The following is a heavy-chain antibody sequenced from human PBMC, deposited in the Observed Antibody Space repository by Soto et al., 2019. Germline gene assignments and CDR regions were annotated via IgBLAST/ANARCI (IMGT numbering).Heavy chain of an antibody. V-gene: IGHV3-23*01. CDR1: GFTFSSYA. D-gene: IGHD6-19*01. J-gene: IGHJ4*02. CDR2: ISGSGGST. CDR3: AKSPGSSGWYYFDY. Sequence: GESLKISCAASGFTFSSYAMSWVRQAPGKGLEWVSAISGSGGSTYYADSVKGRFTISRDNSKNTLYLQMNSLRAEDTAVYYCAKSPGSSGWYYFDYWGQGTLVTVSS.